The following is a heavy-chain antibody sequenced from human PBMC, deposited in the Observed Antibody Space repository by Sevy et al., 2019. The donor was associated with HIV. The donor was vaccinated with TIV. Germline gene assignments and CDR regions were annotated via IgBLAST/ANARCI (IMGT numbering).Heavy chain of an antibody. V-gene: IGHV3-30-3*01. Sequence: GGSLRLSCAASGFTFSNYAMHWVRQAPGKGLEWVAVISYDGSNKYYADFVKGRFTISRDNSKNTLYLQMNSLRAEDTDVYYCASEGVSGGSGYYGGYWYFDLWGRGTLVTVSS. J-gene: IGHJ2*01. D-gene: IGHD2-15*01. CDR3: ASEGVSGGSGYYGGYWYFDL. CDR1: GFTFSNYA. CDR2: ISYDGSNK.